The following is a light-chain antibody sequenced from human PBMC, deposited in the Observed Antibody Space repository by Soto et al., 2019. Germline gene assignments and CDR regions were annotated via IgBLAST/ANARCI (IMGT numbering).Light chain of an antibody. Sequence: EIVMTQSPATLSVSPGEGATLSCRASQSVSSSYIAWYQQRPGQTPSLLIYGASTRATGIPDRFSGSGSGTHFTLTISRLEPGDFAVYYCQHFGDTTFTFGQGTRLEIK. J-gene: IGKJ5*01. V-gene: IGKV3-20*01. CDR1: QSVSSSY. CDR3: QHFGDTTFT. CDR2: GAS.